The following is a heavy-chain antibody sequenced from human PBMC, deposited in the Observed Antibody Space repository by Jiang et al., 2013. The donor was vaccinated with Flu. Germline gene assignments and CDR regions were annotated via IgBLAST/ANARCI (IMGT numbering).Heavy chain of an antibody. D-gene: IGHD3-16*01. Sequence: VQLLESGGGVVQPGRSLRLSCAASGLTFSDYGMHWVRQAPGKGLDWVAVIYYGGSNKNYADSVRGRFTISRDNSKSTLYLQMNSLRAEDTAVYYCVGQSHAGDVVFHLAWGQGTLVTVSS. CDR1: GLTFSDYG. CDR3: VGQSHAGDVVFHLA. CDR2: IYYGGSNK. J-gene: IGHJ5*02. V-gene: IGHV3-33*01.